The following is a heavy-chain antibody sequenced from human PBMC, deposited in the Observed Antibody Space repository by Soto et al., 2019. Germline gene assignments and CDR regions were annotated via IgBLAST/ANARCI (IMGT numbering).Heavy chain of an antibody. Sequence: VASVKVSCKASGGTFSSYAISWVRQAPGQGLEWMGGIIPIFGTANYAQKFQGRVTITADESTSTAYMELSSLRSEDTAVYYCARFDSSGYYSPYFDYWGQGTLVTVSS. CDR1: GGTFSSYA. V-gene: IGHV1-69*13. J-gene: IGHJ4*02. CDR3: ARFDSSGYYSPYFDY. CDR2: IIPIFGTA. D-gene: IGHD3-22*01.